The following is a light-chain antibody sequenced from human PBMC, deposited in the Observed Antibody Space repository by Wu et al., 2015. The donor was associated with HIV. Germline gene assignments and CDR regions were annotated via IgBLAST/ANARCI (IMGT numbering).Light chain of an antibody. CDR2: GAS. J-gene: IGKJ1*01. CDR1: QSVSTN. CDR3: QQYKNWLRT. Sequence: EIVMTQSPDTLSVSPGESATLSCRASQSVSTNLAWYQQKPGQAPRLLIYGASTRAAGFPARFSASGSGTEFTLIISSIQSEDSALYYCQQYKNWLRTFGQGTQGGNQT. V-gene: IGKV3-15*01.